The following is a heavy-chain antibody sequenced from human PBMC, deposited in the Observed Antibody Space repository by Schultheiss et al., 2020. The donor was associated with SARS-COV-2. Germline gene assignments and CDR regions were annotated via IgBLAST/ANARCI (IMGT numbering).Heavy chain of an antibody. V-gene: IGHV5-51*01. D-gene: IGHD2-2*01. CDR3: ARLGSIVVVPAADAFDI. Sequence: GGSLRLSCKGSGYSFTSYWISWVRQMPGKGLEWMGIIYPGDSDTRYSPSFQGQVTISADKSISTAYLQWSSLKASDTAMYYCARLGSIVVVPAADAFDIWGQGTMDTVSS. CDR1: GYSFTSYW. CDR2: IYPGDSDT. J-gene: IGHJ3*02.